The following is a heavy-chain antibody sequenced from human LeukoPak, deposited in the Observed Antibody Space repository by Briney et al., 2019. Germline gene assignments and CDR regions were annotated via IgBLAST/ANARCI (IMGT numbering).Heavy chain of an antibody. D-gene: IGHD5-12*01. V-gene: IGHV3-66*01. CDR2: IYSGGST. CDR3: ARGPRGYHNT. J-gene: IGHJ4*02. Sequence: GGSLRLSCAASEFSVGSNYMTGVRQAPGKGLEGVSLIYSGGSTYYADSVKGRFTISRDNSKNTLYLQMNSLRAEDTAVYYCARGPRGYHNTGGQGPLVTVSS. CDR1: EFSVGSNY.